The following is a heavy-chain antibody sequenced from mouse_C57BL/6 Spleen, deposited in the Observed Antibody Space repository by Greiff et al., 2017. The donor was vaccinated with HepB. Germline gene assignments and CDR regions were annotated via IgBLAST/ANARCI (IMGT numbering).Heavy chain of an antibody. V-gene: IGHV1-22*01. D-gene: IGHD1-1*01. CDR1: GYTFTDYN. CDR2: INPNNGGT. J-gene: IGHJ3*01. CDR3: ARSTTVVEGFAY. Sequence: EVQLQQSGPELVKPGASVTMSCKASGYTFTDYNMHWVKQSHGKSLEWIGYINPNNGGTSYNQKFKGKATLTVNKSSSTAYMELRSLTSEDSAVYYCARSTTVVEGFAYWGQGTLVTVSA.